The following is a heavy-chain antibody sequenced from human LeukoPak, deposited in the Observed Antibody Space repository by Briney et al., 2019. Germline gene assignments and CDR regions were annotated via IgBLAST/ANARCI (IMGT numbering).Heavy chain of an antibody. D-gene: IGHD3-22*01. V-gene: IGHV3-7*01. CDR2: IKQDGSEK. Sequence: GGSLRLSCAASGFTFSSYWMSWVRQAPGKGLEWVANIKQDGSEKYYVDSVKGRFTISRDNAKNSLYLQMNSLRAEDTAVYYCARDRRVVSSGYHRVYYYYMDVWGKGTTVTISS. CDR3: ARDRRVVSSGYHRVYYYYMDV. CDR1: GFTFSSYW. J-gene: IGHJ6*03.